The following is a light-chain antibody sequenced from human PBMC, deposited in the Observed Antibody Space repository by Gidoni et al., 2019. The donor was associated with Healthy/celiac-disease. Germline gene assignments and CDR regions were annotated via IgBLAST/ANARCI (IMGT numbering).Light chain of an antibody. Sequence: QSVLPQPPSVSGAPGQRVTISCTGSSSNIGAGYDVHWYQQLPGTAPKLLIYGNSTRPSGVPDRFSGSKSGTSASLAIPGLQAEDEADYYCQSYDSSLSGSRVFGGGTKLTVL. CDR1: SSNIGAGYD. J-gene: IGLJ3*02. CDR3: QSYDSSLSGSRV. V-gene: IGLV1-40*01. CDR2: GNS.